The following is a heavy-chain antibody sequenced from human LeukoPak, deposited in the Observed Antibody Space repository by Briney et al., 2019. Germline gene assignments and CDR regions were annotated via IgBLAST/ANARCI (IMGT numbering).Heavy chain of an antibody. J-gene: IGHJ3*02. CDR3: ARIYGSGSYYKALGAFDI. CDR1: GFTFSPYT. Sequence: GGSVRLSCAASGFTFSPYTMTWVRQAPGKGLEWISSISSSGKYIYYGDSVKGRFTISRDNAKNSLYLQMNSLRAEDTAVYYCARIYGSGSYYKALGAFDIWGQGTMVTVSS. CDR2: ISSSGKYI. D-gene: IGHD3-10*01. V-gene: IGHV3-21*01.